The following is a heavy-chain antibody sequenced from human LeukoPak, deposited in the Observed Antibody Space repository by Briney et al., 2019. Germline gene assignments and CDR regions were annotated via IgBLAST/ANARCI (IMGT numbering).Heavy chain of an antibody. CDR1: GYTFTNYG. D-gene: IGHD3-10*01. Sequence: GASVKVSCKASGYTFTNYGINWVRQAHGQGLEWMGGFDVEDGEIIYAQKFQGRVTMTEDTSTDTAYMELSRLRSDDTAVYYCARDSRITMVRGATDYWGQGTPVTVSS. V-gene: IGHV1-24*01. CDR2: FDVEDGEI. CDR3: ARDSRITMVRGATDY. J-gene: IGHJ4*02.